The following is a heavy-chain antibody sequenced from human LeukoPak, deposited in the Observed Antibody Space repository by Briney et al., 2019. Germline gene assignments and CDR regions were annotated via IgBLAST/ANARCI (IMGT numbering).Heavy chain of an antibody. V-gene: IGHV3-33*01. CDR1: GFTFSSYG. J-gene: IGHJ6*03. CDR2: IWYDGSNK. CDR3: ARQGRYYYYYMDV. Sequence: GRSLRLSCAASGFTFSSYGMHWVRQAPGKGLEWVAVIWYDGSNKYCADSVKGRFTISRDNSKNTLYLQMNSLRAEDTAVYYCARQGRYYYYYMDVWGKGTTVTVSS.